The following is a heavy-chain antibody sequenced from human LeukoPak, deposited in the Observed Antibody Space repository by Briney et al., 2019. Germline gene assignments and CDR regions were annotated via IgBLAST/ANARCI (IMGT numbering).Heavy chain of an antibody. CDR3: ARDSSYRNWFDP. D-gene: IGHD6-6*01. J-gene: IGHJ5*02. V-gene: IGHV4-34*01. CDR2: INHSGSH. Sequence: NPSETLSLTCAVYGGSFSGYYWSWTRQPPGKGLEWIGEINHSGSHNYNPSLKSRVPISVDTPKNQFSLKLSSVTAADRAVYYGARDSSYRNWFDPWGEGTLGSVSS. CDR1: GGSFSGYY.